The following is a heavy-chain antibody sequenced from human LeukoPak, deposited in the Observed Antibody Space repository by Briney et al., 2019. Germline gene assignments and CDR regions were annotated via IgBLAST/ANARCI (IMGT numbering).Heavy chain of an antibody. D-gene: IGHD3-22*01. CDR1: GGSFSGYY. Sequence: PSETLSLTCAVYGGSFSGYYWSWIRQPPGKGLEWIGEINHSGSTNYNPSLKSRVTISVDTSKNQFSLKLSSVTAADTAVYYCARDPTDSSGYYRGGDFDYWGQGTLVTVSS. CDR3: ARDPTDSSGYYRGGDFDY. CDR2: INHSGST. J-gene: IGHJ4*02. V-gene: IGHV4-34*01.